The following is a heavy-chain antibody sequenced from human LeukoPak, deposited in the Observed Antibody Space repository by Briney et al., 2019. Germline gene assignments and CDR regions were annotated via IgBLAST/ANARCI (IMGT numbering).Heavy chain of an antibody. CDR1: GLTVSSNY. Sequence: GGSLRLSCVASGLTVSSNYMSWVRQAPGKGLEWVSVMYSAGNTYYADSVKGRFTISRHNSENTLYLQMNSLRVEDTAVYYCARGGTPGYSSGRIDYWGEGALVTVSS. V-gene: IGHV3-53*04. CDR2: MYSAGNT. J-gene: IGHJ4*02. D-gene: IGHD6-19*01. CDR3: ARGGTPGYSSGRIDY.